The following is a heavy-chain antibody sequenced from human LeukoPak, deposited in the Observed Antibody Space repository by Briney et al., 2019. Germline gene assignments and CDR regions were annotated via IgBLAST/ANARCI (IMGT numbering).Heavy chain of an antibody. CDR1: GFTINDYY. Sequence: PWGSLRLSSSAAGFTINDYYMSWIRQAPGKGLEWVSYISSSSSYTNYADSVKGRFTISRDNAKNSLYLQMNSLRSDDTAVYYCARDGTRGYSYGSDYWGQGTLVTVSS. D-gene: IGHD5-18*01. V-gene: IGHV3-11*05. J-gene: IGHJ4*02. CDR3: ARDGTRGYSYGSDY. CDR2: ISSSSSYT.